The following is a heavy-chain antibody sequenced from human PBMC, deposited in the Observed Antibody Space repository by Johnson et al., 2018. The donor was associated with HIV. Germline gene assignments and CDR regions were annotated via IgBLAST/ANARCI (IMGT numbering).Heavy chain of an antibody. CDR2: IYSGGST. CDR3: ARGSTVTTLSGAFDI. V-gene: IGHV3-66*01. D-gene: IGHD4-11*01. Sequence: VQLVESGGGLVQPGGSLRLSCAASGFTVSSNYMSWVRQAPGKGLEWVSVIYSGGSTYYEDSLKGRFTISRDNSKNTLYLQMKSLRADDTAVYYCARGSTVTTLSGAFDIWGQGTLVTVSS. J-gene: IGHJ3*02. CDR1: GFTVSSNY.